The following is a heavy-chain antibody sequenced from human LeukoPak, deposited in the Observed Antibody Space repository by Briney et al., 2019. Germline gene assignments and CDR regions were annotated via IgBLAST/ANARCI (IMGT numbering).Heavy chain of an antibody. V-gene: IGHV4-59*12. J-gene: IGHJ3*02. D-gene: IGHD6-13*01. CDR3: ARRTAREVAAAGRDAFDI. Sequence: PSETLSLTCTVSGGSISSYYWSWIRQPPGKGREWVGYIYYSGSTNYNPSLKSRVTISVDTSKNQFSLKLSSVTAADTAVYYCARRTAREVAAAGRDAFDIWGQGTMVAVSS. CDR2: IYYSGST. CDR1: GGSISSYY.